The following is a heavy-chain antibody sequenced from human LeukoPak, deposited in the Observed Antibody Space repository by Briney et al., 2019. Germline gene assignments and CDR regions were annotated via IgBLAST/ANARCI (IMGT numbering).Heavy chain of an antibody. J-gene: IGHJ4*02. CDR3: ASAGYAGFDY. CDR2: IYYSGST. CDR1: GGSTSSSSYY. D-gene: IGHD1-1*01. Sequence: PSETLSLTRTVSGGSTSSSSYYWGWTRQPPGKGLEWIGSIYYSGSTYYNPSLKSRVTISVDTSKNQFSLKLSSVTAADTAVYYCASAGYAGFDYWGQGTLVTVSS. V-gene: IGHV4-39*01.